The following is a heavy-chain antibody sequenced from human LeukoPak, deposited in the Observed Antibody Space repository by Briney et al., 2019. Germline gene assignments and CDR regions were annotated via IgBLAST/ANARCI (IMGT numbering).Heavy chain of an antibody. CDR3: AREGTLKAGDHSNDAFDI. CDR1: GFTVSRYY. D-gene: IGHD7-27*01. Sequence: GGSLRLSCAASGFTVSRYYMSWVRQAPGKGLEWVSVLYSGGNTKYADSVKGRFTISRDNSKNTPYLQMNTLRVDDTAVYYCAREGTLKAGDHSNDAFDIWGQGTMVAVSS. V-gene: IGHV3-53*01. CDR2: LYSGGNT. J-gene: IGHJ3*02.